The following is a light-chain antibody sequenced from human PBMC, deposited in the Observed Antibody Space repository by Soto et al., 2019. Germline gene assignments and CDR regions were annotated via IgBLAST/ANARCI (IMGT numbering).Light chain of an antibody. CDR3: SSDTSSSTPRVV. J-gene: IGLJ2*01. CDR1: SSDVGGYNY. CDR2: DVS. V-gene: IGLV2-14*01. Sequence: QSALTQPASVSGSPGQSITISCTGTSSDVGGYNYVSWYQQHPGKAPKLMIYDVSNRPSGVSNRFSGSKSGNTASLTISGLQAEDEADYDCSSDTSSSTPRVVFGGGTKLTVL.